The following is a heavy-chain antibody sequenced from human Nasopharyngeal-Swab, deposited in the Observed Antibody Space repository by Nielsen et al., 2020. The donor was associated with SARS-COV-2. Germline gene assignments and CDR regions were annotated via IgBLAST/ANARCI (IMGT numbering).Heavy chain of an antibody. CDR3: ARHLPTYDFWSGSIRTGFDY. J-gene: IGHJ4*02. D-gene: IGHD3-3*01. CDR1: GYSFTSYW. V-gene: IGHV5-10-1*01. CDR2: IDSSDSYT. Sequence: KVSCKGSGYSFTSYWISWVRQMPGKGLEWMGRIDSSDSYTNYSPSFQGHVTISADKSISTAYLQWSSLKASDTAIYYCARHLPTYDFWSGSIRTGFDYWGQGTLVTVSS.